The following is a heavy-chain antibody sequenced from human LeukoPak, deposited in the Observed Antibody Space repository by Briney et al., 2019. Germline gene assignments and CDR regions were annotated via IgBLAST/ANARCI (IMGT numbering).Heavy chain of an antibody. CDR3: ATGEYSGSYYGTFDY. Sequence: ASVTVSCKVSGYTLTELSMHWVRQAPGKGLEWMGGFDPEDGETIYAQKFQGRVTMTEDTSTDTAYMELSSLRSEDTAVYYCATGEYSGSYYGTFDYWGQGTLVTVSS. CDR1: GYTLTELS. CDR2: FDPEDGET. V-gene: IGHV1-24*01. J-gene: IGHJ4*02. D-gene: IGHD1-26*01.